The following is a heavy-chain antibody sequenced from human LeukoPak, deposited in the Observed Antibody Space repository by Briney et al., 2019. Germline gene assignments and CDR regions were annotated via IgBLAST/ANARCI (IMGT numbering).Heavy chain of an antibody. CDR3: AGSGWAPY. D-gene: IGHD1-26*01. J-gene: IGHJ4*02. CDR1: NGSISSSSYY. V-gene: IGHV4-39*01. CDR2: IYYSGST. Sequence: SETLSLTCTVSNGSISSSSYYWGWIRQPPGKGLEWIGSIYYSGSTYYNLSLKSRVTISVDTSKNQFSLKLRSVTAADTAVYFYAGSGWAPYWGQGTLVTVSS.